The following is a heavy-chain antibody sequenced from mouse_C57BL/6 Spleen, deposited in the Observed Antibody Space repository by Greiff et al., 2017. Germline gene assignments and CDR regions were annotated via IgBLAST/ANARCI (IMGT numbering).Heavy chain of an antibody. Sequence: QVQLQQPGAELVKPGASVKMSCKASGYTFTSYWITWVKQRPGQGLGWIGDIYPGSGSTNYNEKFKSKATLTVDTSSSTAYMQLSSLTSEDSAVYYCARCDGYDDGVAYWGQGTLVTVSA. J-gene: IGHJ3*01. CDR3: ARCDGYDDGVAY. V-gene: IGHV1-55*01. CDR2: IYPGSGST. CDR1: GYTFTSYW. D-gene: IGHD2-2*01.